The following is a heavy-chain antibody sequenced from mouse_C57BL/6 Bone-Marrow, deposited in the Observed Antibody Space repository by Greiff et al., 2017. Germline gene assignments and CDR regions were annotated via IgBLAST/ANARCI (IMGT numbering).Heavy chain of an antibody. CDR1: GFNIKDDY. J-gene: IGHJ4*01. CDR2: IDPENGDT. V-gene: IGHV14-4*01. CDR3: TTKPYYAMDY. Sequence: VQLQQSGAELVRPGASVKLSCTASGFNIKDDYMHWVKQRPEQGLEWIGWIDPENGDTEYASKFQGKATITADTSSNTAYLQLSSLTSKDTAVYYCTTKPYYAMDYWGQGTSVTVSS.